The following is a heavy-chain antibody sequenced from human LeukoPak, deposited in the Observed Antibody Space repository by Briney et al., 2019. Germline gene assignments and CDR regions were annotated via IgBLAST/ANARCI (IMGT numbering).Heavy chain of an antibody. D-gene: IGHD1-14*01. CDR2: ISGSGGST. J-gene: IGHJ5*02. V-gene: IGHV3-23*01. CDR3: AKIPQRTENDL. CDR1: GFTFSSYA. Sequence: GGSLRLSCAASGFTFSSYAMSWVCQGPRKGLEWVSAISGSGGSTYYADSVKGRFTISRDNSKNTLYLQMNSLRAEVTAVYYCAKIPQRTENDLWGQGTRVSVSS.